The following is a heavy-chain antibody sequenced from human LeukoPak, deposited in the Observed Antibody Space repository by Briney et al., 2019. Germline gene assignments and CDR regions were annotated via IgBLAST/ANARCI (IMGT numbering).Heavy chain of an antibody. CDR3: ARETTALDY. CDR2: IYYSGNT. Sequence: PSETLSLTCTVSGGSFSGHYWSWIRQSPGKGLEWLGYIYYSGNTAYNPSLKSRITISVDTSKNQFSLRLNSVTAADTAVYYCARETTALDYWGQGTLVTVSS. D-gene: IGHD1-1*01. V-gene: IGHV4-59*11. J-gene: IGHJ4*02. CDR1: GGSFSGHY.